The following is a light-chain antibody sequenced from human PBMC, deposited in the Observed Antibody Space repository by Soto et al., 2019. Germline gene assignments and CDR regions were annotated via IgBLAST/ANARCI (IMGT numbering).Light chain of an antibody. CDR3: QVWESSTDHYV. V-gene: IGLV3-21*02. CDR2: DDS. Sequence: SYELTQPPSVSVAPGQTARITCEGASIGSKSVHWYQQRPGQAPILVVFDDSDRPSGIHEQFSGSKSGNTATLTFSGVEAGDEADYYCQVWESSTDHYVFGTGTKLTVL. CDR1: SIGSKS. J-gene: IGLJ1*01.